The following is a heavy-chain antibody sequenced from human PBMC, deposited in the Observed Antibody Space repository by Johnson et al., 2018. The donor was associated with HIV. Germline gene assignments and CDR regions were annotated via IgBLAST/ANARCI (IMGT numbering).Heavy chain of an antibody. J-gene: IGHJ3*02. CDR2: IYSGGRT. Sequence: MQLVESGGGLIQPGGSLRLSCASSGFTVSRNYMSWVRQAPGKGLEWVSVIYSGGRTYYADSVQGRVTISRDNSKNTLYLQMNSLRHEDTAVYYCARDQGELRRTHAFDIWGQGTMVTVSS. CDR1: GFTVSRNY. CDR3: ARDQGELRRTHAFDI. V-gene: IGHV3-66*03. D-gene: IGHD1-14*01.